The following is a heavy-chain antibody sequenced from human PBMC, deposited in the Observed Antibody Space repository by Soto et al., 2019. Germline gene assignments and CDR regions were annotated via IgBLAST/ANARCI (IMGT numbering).Heavy chain of an antibody. Sequence: VASVKVSCKASGGTFSSYAISWVRQAPGQGLEWMGGIIPIFGTANYAQKFQGRVTITADESTSTAYMELSSLRSEDTAVYYCARGPILRFLEWLLYYYYYYGMDVWGQGTTVTVSS. D-gene: IGHD3-3*01. CDR1: GGTFSSYA. CDR2: IIPIFGTA. J-gene: IGHJ6*02. V-gene: IGHV1-69*13. CDR3: ARGPILRFLEWLLYYYYYYGMDV.